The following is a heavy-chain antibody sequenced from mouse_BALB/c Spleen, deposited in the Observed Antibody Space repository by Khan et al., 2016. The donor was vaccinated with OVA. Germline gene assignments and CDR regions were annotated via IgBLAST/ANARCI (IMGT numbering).Heavy chain of an antibody. J-gene: IGHJ3*01. V-gene: IGHV3-2*02. Sequence: EVQLQESGPGLVKPSQSLSLTCTVTGYSITSDYAWNWIQQFPGNKLEWMGYMHYSGSTSYNPSLKSRISITRDSSKNQFFLHLNSVTSEDTATYYCARWFAYWGQGTLVTVST. CDR1: GYSITSDYA. CDR3: ARWFAY. CDR2: MHYSGST.